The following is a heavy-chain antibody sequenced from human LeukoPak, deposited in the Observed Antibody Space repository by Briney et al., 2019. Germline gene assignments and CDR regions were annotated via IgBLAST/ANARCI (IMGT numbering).Heavy chain of an antibody. Sequence: ASVKVSCKVSGYTLTELSMHWVRQAPGKGLEWMGGFDPEDGETIYAQKFQGRVTMTRDTSTSTVYMELSSLRSEDTAVYYCARDFRYEGDYWGQGTLVTVSS. CDR2: FDPEDGET. CDR3: ARDFRYEGDY. CDR1: GYTLTELS. J-gene: IGHJ4*02. D-gene: IGHD1-1*01. V-gene: IGHV1-24*01.